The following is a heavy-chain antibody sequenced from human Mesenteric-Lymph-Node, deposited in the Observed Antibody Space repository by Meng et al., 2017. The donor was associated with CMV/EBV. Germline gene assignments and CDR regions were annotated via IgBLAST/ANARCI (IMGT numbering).Heavy chain of an antibody. J-gene: IGHJ4*02. CDR3: ARVTSISLDL. Sequence: SCKASGYSFTAHYMNWVRQAPGQGIEWMGWINPHSGDTKYAQKFQGRVTMTRDKSFTTAYMEVSRLGLDDTAVYYCARVTSISLDLWGQGTLVTVSS. CDR2: INPHSGDT. V-gene: IGHV1-2*02. D-gene: IGHD3-3*01. CDR1: GYSFTAHY.